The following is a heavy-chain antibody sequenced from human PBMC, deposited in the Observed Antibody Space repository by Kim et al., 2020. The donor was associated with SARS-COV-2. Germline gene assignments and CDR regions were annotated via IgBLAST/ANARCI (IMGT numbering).Heavy chain of an antibody. V-gene: IGHV5-10-1*01. J-gene: IGHJ6*02. CDR1: GYSFTSYW. Sequence: GESLKISCKGSGYSFTSYWISWVRQMPGKGLEWMGRIDPSDSYTNYSPSFQGHVTISADKSISTAYLQWSSLKASDTAMYYCARTKYVTTKSTYWVPHYGMDVWGHGTTVTVSS. CDR3: ARTKYVTTKSTYWVPHYGMDV. CDR2: IDPSDSYT. D-gene: IGHD2-8*02.